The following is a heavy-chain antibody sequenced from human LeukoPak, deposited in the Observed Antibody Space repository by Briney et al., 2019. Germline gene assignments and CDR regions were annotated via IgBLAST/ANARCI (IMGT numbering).Heavy chain of an antibody. CDR2: IYHSGTT. J-gene: IGHJ4*02. CDR1: GYSINSGYY. D-gene: IGHD6-19*01. CDR3: ARADIAVAGTNFDY. Sequence: SETLSLTCTVSGYSINSGYYCGWIRQPPGKGLEWIGSIYHSGTTYYNPSLKSRVTISVDTSKTQFYLKLNSVTAADTAIYYCARADIAVAGTNFDYWGQGTLVTVSS. V-gene: IGHV4-38-2*02.